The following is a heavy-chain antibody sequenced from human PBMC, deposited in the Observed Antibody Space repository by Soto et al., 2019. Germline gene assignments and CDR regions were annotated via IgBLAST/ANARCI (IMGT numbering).Heavy chain of an antibody. CDR3: ARDLAAGDH. D-gene: IGHD6-13*01. Sequence: GGSLRLSCAASGFIFSTQWMTWIRQAPGKGLEWVATMNQDGSQKYYVDSVKGRFTLTMDTSTTTVYMELSGLRAEDTAIFYCARDLAAGDHWGQGTLVTVSS. CDR2: MNQDGSQK. CDR1: GFIFSTQW. J-gene: IGHJ4*02. V-gene: IGHV3-7*03.